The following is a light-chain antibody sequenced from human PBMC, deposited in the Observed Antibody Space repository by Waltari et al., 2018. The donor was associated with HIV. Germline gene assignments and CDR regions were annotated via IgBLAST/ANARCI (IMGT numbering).Light chain of an antibody. V-gene: IGLV3-10*01. CDR1: ALPKKY. CDR2: EDS. CDR3: YSTDSSGNHRV. J-gene: IGLJ2*01. Sequence: SYELTQPPSVSVSPGQTARITCSGDALPKKYAYWYRQKSGQAPVLVIYEDSKRPSGIPERFSGSSSGTMATLTISGAQVEDEAVYHCYSTDSSGNHRVFGGGTKLTVL.